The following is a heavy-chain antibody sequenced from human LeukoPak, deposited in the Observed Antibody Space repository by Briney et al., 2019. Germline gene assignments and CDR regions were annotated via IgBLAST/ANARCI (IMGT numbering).Heavy chain of an antibody. CDR2: INHSGST. D-gene: IGHD3-10*01. J-gene: IGHJ4*02. CDR3: ASSERRLLWFGELSPVRY. V-gene: IGHV4-34*01. CDR1: GGSFSGYY. Sequence: KPSETLSLTCAVYGGSFSGYYWSWIRQPPGKGLEWIGEINHSGSTNYNPSLKSRVTISVDTSKNQFSLKLSSVTAADAAVYYCASSERRLLWFGELSPVRYWGQGTLVTVSS.